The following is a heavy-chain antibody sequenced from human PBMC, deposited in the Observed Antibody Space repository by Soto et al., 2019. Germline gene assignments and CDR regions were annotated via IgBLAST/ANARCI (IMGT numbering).Heavy chain of an antibody. V-gene: IGHV1-18*01. Sequence: GASVRVSCKASGYTFTSYGIGWVRQAPGQGLEWMGWISAYNGNTNYAQKLQGRVTMTTDTSTSTAYMELRSLRSDDTAVYYCARDMWELLSDYYYGMDVWGQGTTVTVSS. CDR3: ARDMWELLSDYYYGMDV. J-gene: IGHJ6*02. CDR1: GYTFTSYG. CDR2: ISAYNGNT. D-gene: IGHD1-26*01.